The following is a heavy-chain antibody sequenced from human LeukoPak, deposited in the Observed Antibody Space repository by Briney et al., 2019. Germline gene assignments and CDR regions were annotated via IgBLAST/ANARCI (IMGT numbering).Heavy chain of an antibody. J-gene: IGHJ4*02. V-gene: IGHV3-7*01. CDR2: VNQDGSEK. D-gene: IGHD2-15*01. CDR3: ARDMRVAATLFYFDY. Sequence: GGSLRLSCAASGFTFSNYWMSWVRQAPGKGLEWVANVNQDGSEKYYVDSVKGRFTISRDNAKNPLYLQVNSLRAEDTAVYYCARDMRVAATLFYFDYWGQGTLVTVSS. CDR1: GFTFSNYW.